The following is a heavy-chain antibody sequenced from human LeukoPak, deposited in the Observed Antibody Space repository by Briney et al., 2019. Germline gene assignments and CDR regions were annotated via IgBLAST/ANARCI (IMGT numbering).Heavy chain of an antibody. Sequence: SETLSLTCAVYGGSFSGYYWSWIRQPPGKGLEWIGEINHSGSTNYNPSLKSRVTISVDRSKNQFSLKLSSVTAADTAVYYCARGRYDILTGYHGAFDIWGQGTMVTVSS. CDR2: INHSGST. CDR1: GGSFSGYY. V-gene: IGHV4-34*01. D-gene: IGHD3-9*01. J-gene: IGHJ3*02. CDR3: ARGRYDILTGYHGAFDI.